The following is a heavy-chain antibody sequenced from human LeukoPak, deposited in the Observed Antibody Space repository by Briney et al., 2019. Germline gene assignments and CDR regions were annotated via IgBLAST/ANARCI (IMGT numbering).Heavy chain of an antibody. CDR3: AKSGGYGLIDY. CDR1: GYSISSGYF. J-gene: IGHJ4*02. CDR2: IYHSGST. V-gene: IGHV4-38-2*02. Sequence: SETLCLTCTVSGYSISSGYFWGWIRQPPGKGLECIGTIYHSGSTYYNASLQSRVTISIETSKNQISLRLNSVTAADTAIYYCAKSGGYGLIDYWGQGTLVTVSS. D-gene: IGHD1-26*01.